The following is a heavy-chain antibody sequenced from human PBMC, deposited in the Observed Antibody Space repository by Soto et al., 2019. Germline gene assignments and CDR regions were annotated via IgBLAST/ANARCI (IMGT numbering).Heavy chain of an antibody. J-gene: IGHJ4*02. CDR2: ISGSGGST. Sequence: QPGGSLRLSCAASGFTFSSYAMSWVRQAPGKGLEWVSAISGSGGSTYYADSVKGRFTISRDNSKNTLYLQMNSLRAEDTAVYYCAKPPQGGYSSSSYFDYWGQGTLVTVSS. V-gene: IGHV3-23*01. CDR1: GFTFSSYA. CDR3: AKPPQGGYSSSSYFDY. D-gene: IGHD6-6*01.